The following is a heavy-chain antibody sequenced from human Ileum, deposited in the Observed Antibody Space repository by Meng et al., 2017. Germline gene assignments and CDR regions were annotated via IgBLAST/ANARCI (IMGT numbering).Heavy chain of an antibody. D-gene: IGHD2-15*01. CDR2: IKQDGSEK. CDR3: ARSGWYSEC. J-gene: IGHJ4*02. Sequence: GESLKISCAASGFTFSSYWMSWVRQAPGKGLEWVTNIKQDGSEKNYVDSVKGRFTISRDNAKNSLYLEMNSLRAEDTAVYYCARSGWYSECWGQGTLVTVSS. V-gene: IGHV3-7*01. CDR1: GFTFSSYW.